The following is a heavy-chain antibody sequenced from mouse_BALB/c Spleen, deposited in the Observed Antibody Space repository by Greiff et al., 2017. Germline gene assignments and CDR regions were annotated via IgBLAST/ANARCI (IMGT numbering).Heavy chain of an antibody. CDR2: INPSNGRT. D-gene: IGHD1-1*01. J-gene: IGHJ3*01. CDR3: AREDYGSSSGFAY. Sequence: VQLQQSGAELVKPGASVKLSCKASGYTFTSYWMHWVKQRPGQGLEWIGEINPSNGRTNYNEKFKSKATLTVDKSSSTAYMQLSSLTSEDSAVYYCAREDYGSSSGFAYWGQGTLVTVSA. V-gene: IGHV1S81*02. CDR1: GYTFTSYW.